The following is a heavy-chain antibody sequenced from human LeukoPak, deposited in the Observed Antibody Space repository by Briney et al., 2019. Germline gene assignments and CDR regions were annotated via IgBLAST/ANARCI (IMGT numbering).Heavy chain of an antibody. Sequence: SQTLSLTCAISGDSVSSNRAAWHWIRQSPSRGLEWLGRTYYRSEWSNDYAPSVRGRITINPDTSKNQFSLQLTSVTPEDTAVYYCARGAHKSDWLWGQGTLVTVSS. CDR3: ARGAHKSDWL. CDR1: GDSVSSNRAA. J-gene: IGHJ4*02. CDR2: TYYRSEWSN. V-gene: IGHV6-1*01. D-gene: IGHD2-21*02.